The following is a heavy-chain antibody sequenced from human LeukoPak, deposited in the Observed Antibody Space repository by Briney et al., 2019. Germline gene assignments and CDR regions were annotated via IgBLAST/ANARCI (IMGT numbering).Heavy chain of an antibody. Sequence: VQPSETLSLTCTVSGYSISSYYWSWIRQPPGKGLEWIGYIYTSGGTNYIPSLKGRVTISIDTSKNQFSLKLSSVTAADSAVYYCARLTRLSTSPDRYYLDYWGQGTLVTVSS. CDR2: IYTSGGT. CDR1: GYSISSYY. CDR3: ARLTRLSTSPDRYYLDY. D-gene: IGHD6-6*01. V-gene: IGHV4-4*09. J-gene: IGHJ4*02.